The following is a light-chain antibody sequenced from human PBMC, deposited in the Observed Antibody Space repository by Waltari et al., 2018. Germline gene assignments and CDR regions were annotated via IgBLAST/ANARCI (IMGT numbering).Light chain of an antibody. CDR1: NSEEKY. J-gene: IGLJ2*01. CDR3: QAFDSNIDV. CDR2: QDT. Sequence: SYELTQPPSVSVSPGQTATITSPGHNSEEKYIPCYPQHPGHSPFLVIHQDTKRPSGIPARFAVSNSGNTATLTITGAQAMDEADYYCQAFDSNIDVFGGGTKLTVL. V-gene: IGLV3-1*01.